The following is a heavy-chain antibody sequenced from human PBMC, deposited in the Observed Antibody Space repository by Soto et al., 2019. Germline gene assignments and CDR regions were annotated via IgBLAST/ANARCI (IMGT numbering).Heavy chain of an antibody. CDR2: VSHDGRNT. CDR1: GFTFSDYA. CDR3: AKGGRQWLVTSDFNY. D-gene: IGHD6-19*01. V-gene: IGHV3-30*18. Sequence: VQLVESGGGVVQPGRSLRLSCAASGFTFSDYAMHWVRQAPGKGLEWVAVVSHDGRNTDYADSVKGRFTISRDSSKNTVSLEMTSLRAEETAVYYCAKGGRQWLVTSDFNYWGQGALVTVSS. J-gene: IGHJ4*02.